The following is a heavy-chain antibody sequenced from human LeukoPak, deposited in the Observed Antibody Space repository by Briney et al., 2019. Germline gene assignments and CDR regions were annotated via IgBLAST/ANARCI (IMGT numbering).Heavy chain of an antibody. CDR2: INPNGGST. CDR3: ARGYRHGRSDY. V-gene: IGHV1-46*01. CDR1: GYTFTGYY. Sequence: GASVKVSCKASGYTFTGYYMHWVRQAPGQGLEWMGWINPNGGSTTYAQRFQDRVTITRDTSTSTVYMELSSLRSEDTAVYYCARGYRHGRSDYWGQGTLVTVSS. J-gene: IGHJ4*02. D-gene: IGHD5-12*01.